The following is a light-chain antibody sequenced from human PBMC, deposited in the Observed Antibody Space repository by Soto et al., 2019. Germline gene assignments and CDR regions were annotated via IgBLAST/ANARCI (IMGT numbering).Light chain of an antibody. CDR1: QDIGDS. CDR3: QKYNSVPFT. Sequence: EIQMTQSPSSLSASVGDRVTITCRASQDIGDSLAWYQQKTGEPPKLVISSTSTLQSGAPSRFSGSGSGTEFTLTISSLQPEDFSTYYCQKYNSVPFTFGPGTRLEIK. J-gene: IGKJ5*01. V-gene: IGKV1-27*01. CDR2: STS.